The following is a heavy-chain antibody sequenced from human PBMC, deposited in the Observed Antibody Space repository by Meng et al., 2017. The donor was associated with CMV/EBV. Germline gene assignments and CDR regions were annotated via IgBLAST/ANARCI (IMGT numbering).Heavy chain of an antibody. CDR1: GFTFSSYA. D-gene: IGHD2-21*01. Sequence: GVSLKISCAASGFTFSSYAMSWVRQAPGKGLEWVSAISGSGGSTYYADSVKGRFTISRDNSKNTLYLQMNSLRAEDTAVYYCAKPTYCGGDCYWALFDYWGQGTLVTVSS. CDR3: AKPTYCGGDCYWALFDY. CDR2: ISGSGGST. J-gene: IGHJ4*02. V-gene: IGHV3-23*01.